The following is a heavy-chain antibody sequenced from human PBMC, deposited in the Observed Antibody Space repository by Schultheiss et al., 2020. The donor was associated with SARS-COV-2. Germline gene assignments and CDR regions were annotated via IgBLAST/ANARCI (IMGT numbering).Heavy chain of an antibody. V-gene: IGHV3-30*04. D-gene: IGHD3-22*01. CDR2: ISYDGSNK. J-gene: IGHJ4*02. Sequence: GGSLRLSCAASGFTFSSYAMHWVRQAPGKGLEWVAVISYDGSNKYYADSVKGRFTISRDNSKNTLYLQMNSLRAEDTAVYYCAKGLPYYDHHPYFDYWGQGTLVTVSS. CDR3: AKGLPYYDHHPYFDY. CDR1: GFTFSSYA.